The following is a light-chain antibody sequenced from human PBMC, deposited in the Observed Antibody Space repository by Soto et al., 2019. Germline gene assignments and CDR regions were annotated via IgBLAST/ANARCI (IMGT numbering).Light chain of an antibody. J-gene: IGKJ5*01. CDR2: STS. CDR1: QYVTNTY. Sequence: EGVLTQSPGTLSLSPGERATLSCRASQYVTNTYLAWYQQKPGQAPRLLIYSTSRRAIGIPDRFTGSGSGTEFILTISRLEPEDFAIYYCQQYANSPRLTFGQGTRLEI. CDR3: QQYANSPRLT. V-gene: IGKV3-20*01.